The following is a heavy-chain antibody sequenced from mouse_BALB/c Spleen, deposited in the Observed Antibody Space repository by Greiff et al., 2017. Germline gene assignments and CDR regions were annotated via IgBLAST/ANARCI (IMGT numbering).Heavy chain of an antibody. CDR2: ICYEGSI. CDR3: ARGNAVVEINAMCY. CDR1: GFSITSSSYC. Sequence: LVESGPAVIKPSQSLSLTCIVSGFSITSSSYCWHWIRQPPGKGLEWMGRICYEGSIYYSPSIKSRSTISRDTSLNKFFIQLSSVTNEDTAMCYTARGNAVVEINAMCYRGEGNSETVSS. V-gene: IGHV12-1-1*01. J-gene: IGHJ4*01. D-gene: IGHD1-1*01.